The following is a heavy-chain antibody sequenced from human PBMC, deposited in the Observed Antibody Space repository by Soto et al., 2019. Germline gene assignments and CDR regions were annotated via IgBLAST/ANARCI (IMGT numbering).Heavy chain of an antibody. J-gene: IGHJ4*02. D-gene: IGHD2-15*01. V-gene: IGHV4-31*03. Sequence: QVQLQESGPGLVKPSQTLSLTCTVSGGSISSGGYYWRWIRRHPGKGLEWIGYIYYSGSTYYNPSPKSRVTISVDTSKNQFSLKLSSVTAADTAVYYCARDSLSGLFDYWGQGTLVTVSS. CDR1: GGSISSGGYY. CDR2: IYYSGST. CDR3: ARDSLSGLFDY.